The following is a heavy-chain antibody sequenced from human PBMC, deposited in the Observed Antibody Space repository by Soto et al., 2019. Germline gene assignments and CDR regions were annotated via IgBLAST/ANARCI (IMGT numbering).Heavy chain of an antibody. CDR1: GGSFSDYY. CDR3: AREGRYYASGRFWWFDP. D-gene: IGHD3-10*01. V-gene: IGHV4-34*01. Sequence: SETLSLTCAVYGGSFSDYYWSWIRQPPGKGLEWIGEINHSGSTNYNPSLKSRVTISVDTSKNQFSLKLSSVTAADTAVYYCAREGRYYASGRFWWFDPWGQGTLVTVSS. CDR2: INHSGST. J-gene: IGHJ5*02.